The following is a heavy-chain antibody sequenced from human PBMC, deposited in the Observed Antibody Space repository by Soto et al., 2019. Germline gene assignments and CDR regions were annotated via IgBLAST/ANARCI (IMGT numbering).Heavy chain of an antibody. D-gene: IGHD2-2*01. CDR3: GRPMGYCGSTSCQKLGGYYGMDA. J-gene: IGHJ6*02. CDR1: GFTPSTYS. Sequence: LSLSCGLSGFTPSTYSMNWLRRALGRGLVWVGSLSRGNSYIYYADSGKGRFTIARDNAKNSLYLQMKSLRAEETDVYCCGRPMGYCGSTSCQKLGGYYGMDAWGQGTTVTVSS. V-gene: IGHV3-21*01. CDR2: LSRGNSYI.